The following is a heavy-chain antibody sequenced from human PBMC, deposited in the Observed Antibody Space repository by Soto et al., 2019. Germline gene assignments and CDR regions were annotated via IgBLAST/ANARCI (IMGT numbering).Heavy chain of an antibody. CDR3: ARAKQWFGELLLGFRFDT. J-gene: IGHJ5*02. V-gene: IGHV3-7*01. CDR2: IKQDGSEK. CDR1: GFTFSSYW. Sequence: GGSLRLSCAASGFTFSSYWMSWVRQAPGKGLEWVANIKQDGSEKYYVDSMKGRFTISRDNAKNSLYLQMNSLRAEDTAVYYCARAKQWFGELLLGFRFDTWGQGTLVTVSS. D-gene: IGHD3-10*01.